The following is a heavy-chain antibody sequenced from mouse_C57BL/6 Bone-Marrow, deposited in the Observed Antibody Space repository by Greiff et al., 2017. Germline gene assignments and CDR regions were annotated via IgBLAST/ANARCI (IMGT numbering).Heavy chain of an antibody. J-gene: IGHJ3*01. CDR3: ARAGVYYDSPWFAY. V-gene: IGHV14-3*01. D-gene: IGHD1-1*01. CDR1: GFNIKNTY. Sequence: VQLQQSVAELVRPGASVKLSCTASGFNIKNTYMHWVKQRPEQGLEWIGSIDPANGNTKYAPKFQGKATITADTSSNTAYMHLSRLTSEATACYSCARAGVYYDSPWFAYWGQGTLVTVSA. CDR2: IDPANGNT.